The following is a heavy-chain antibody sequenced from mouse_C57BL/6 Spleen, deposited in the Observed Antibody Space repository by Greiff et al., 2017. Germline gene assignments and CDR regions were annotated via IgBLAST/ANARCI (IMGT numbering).Heavy chain of an antibody. Sequence: EVQLQESGAELVRPGASVKLSCTASGFNIKDDYMHWVKQRPEQGLEWIGWIDPENGDTEYASKFQGKATITADTSSNIAYLQLSSLTSEDTAVYYCTLYGNLGNYWSQGTTLTVSS. CDR2: IDPENGDT. CDR3: TLYGNLGNY. CDR1: GFNIKDDY. D-gene: IGHD2-1*01. V-gene: IGHV14-4*01. J-gene: IGHJ2*01.